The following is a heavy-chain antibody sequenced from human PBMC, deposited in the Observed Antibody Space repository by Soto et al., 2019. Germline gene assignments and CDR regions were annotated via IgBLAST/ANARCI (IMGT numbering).Heavy chain of an antibody. Sequence: QVQMVQSGAEVKKPGSSVKVSCKASGGTFSSYTISWVLQAPGQGLEWMGRIIPNIGIANYAQKVKGRVTITADNSTSTADMALSSLRSEYTAVDYCALLRGYGSGSDIWGNVTMVTVAS. CDR3: ALLRGYGSGSDI. CDR2: IIPNIGIA. CDR1: GGTFSSYT. D-gene: IGHD3-10*01. J-gene: IGHJ3*02. V-gene: IGHV1-69*02.